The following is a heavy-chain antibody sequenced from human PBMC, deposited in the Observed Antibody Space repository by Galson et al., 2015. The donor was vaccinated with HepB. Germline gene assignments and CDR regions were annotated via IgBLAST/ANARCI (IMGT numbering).Heavy chain of an antibody. V-gene: IGHV3-33*01. CDR1: RFTFSNYG. CDR3: ARSVNQLPPPVRFGMDV. CDR2: IWFDGTNK. Sequence: SLRLSCAASRFTFSNYGMHWVRQAPGKGLEWVAGIWFDGTNKYYADSVKGRFTISRDNSKNTLYLQMNRLRAEDTAVYYCARSVNQLPPPVRFGMDVWGQGTTVTVSS. J-gene: IGHJ6*02. D-gene: IGHD2-2*01.